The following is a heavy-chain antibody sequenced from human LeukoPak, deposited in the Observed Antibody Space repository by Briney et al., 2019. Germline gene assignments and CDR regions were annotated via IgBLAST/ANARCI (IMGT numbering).Heavy chain of an antibody. V-gene: IGHV3-21*01. D-gene: IGHD1-14*01. CDR1: GFTFSSCW. CDR3: AREAGPPEPFDY. Sequence: PGGSLRLSCAASGFTFSSCWMSWVRQAPGKGLEWVSSISSSSSYIYYADSVKGRFTISRDNAKNSLYLQMNSLRAEDTAVYYCAREAGPPEPFDYWGQGTLVTVSS. CDR2: ISSSSSYI. J-gene: IGHJ4*02.